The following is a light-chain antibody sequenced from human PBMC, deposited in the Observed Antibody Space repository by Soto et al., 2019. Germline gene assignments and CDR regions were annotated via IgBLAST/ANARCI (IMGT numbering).Light chain of an antibody. V-gene: IGLV2-14*01. CDR1: SSDVGGYRY. CDR3: NSYSSNGAPYV. Sequence: QSALTQPASVSGSPGQSITISCTGTSSDVGGYRYVSWFQQHPGKAPKLMIYEVDNRPSGVSDRFSGSKSGNTASLTISGLQAEDEADYYCNSYSSNGAPYVFGTGTKLTVL. J-gene: IGLJ1*01. CDR2: EVD.